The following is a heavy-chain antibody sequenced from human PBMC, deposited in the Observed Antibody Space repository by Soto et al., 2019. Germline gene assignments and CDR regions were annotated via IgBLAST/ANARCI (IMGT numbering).Heavy chain of an antibody. CDR3: ARDSVTPEGHGMDV. CDR2: IKQDGSEK. J-gene: IGHJ6*02. CDR1: GFTFSSYW. V-gene: IGHV3-7*03. D-gene: IGHD4-4*01. Sequence: QPGGSLRLSCAASGFTFSSYWMSWVRQAPGKGLEWVANIKQDGSEKYYVDSVKGRFTISRDNAKNSLYLQMNSLRAEDTAVYYCARDSVTPEGHGMDVWGQGTTVTVSS.